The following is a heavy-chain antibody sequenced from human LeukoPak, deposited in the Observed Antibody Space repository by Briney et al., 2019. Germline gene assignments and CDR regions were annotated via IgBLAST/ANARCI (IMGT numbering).Heavy chain of an antibody. Sequence: GGSLRLSSAASGFTFSSYSMNWVRQAPGKGLEWVSYISSSSSTIYYADSVKGRFTISRDNAKNSLYLQMNSLRAEDTAVYYCARAVYYYDSSMGYWGQGTLVTVSS. CDR2: ISSSSSTI. V-gene: IGHV3-48*01. CDR1: GFTFSSYS. D-gene: IGHD3-22*01. CDR3: ARAVYYYDSSMGY. J-gene: IGHJ4*02.